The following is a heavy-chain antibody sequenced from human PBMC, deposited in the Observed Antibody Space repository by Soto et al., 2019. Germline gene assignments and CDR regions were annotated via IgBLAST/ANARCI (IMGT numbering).Heavy chain of an antibody. CDR1: GFTFSSYA. CDR2: ISGSGGTT. CDR3: AKGPLYGDYVSG. D-gene: IGHD4-17*01. Sequence: EVRLLESGGGLVQPGGSLRLSCAASGFTFSSYAMSWVRQAPGKGLEWVSTISGSGGTTYYADSVKGRFTISRDNSKNTLYLQMNSLRAEDTAVYYCAKGPLYGDYVSGWGQGTLVTVSS. J-gene: IGHJ4*02. V-gene: IGHV3-23*01.